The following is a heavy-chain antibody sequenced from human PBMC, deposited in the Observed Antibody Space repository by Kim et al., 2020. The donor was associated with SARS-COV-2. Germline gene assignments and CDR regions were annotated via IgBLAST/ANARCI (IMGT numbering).Heavy chain of an antibody. CDR2: IIGSGTTI. CDR1: GFTFSSYE. Sequence: GGSLRLSCTASGFTFSSYEMNWVRQAPGKGLEWVSYIIGSGTTIYYADSVRGRFTISRDNDKNSLFLQMNSLRAEDTAVYYCARGPNYSPFDYWGQGTLVHGSS. D-gene: IGHD4-4*01. V-gene: IGHV3-48*03. J-gene: IGHJ4*02. CDR3: ARGPNYSPFDY.